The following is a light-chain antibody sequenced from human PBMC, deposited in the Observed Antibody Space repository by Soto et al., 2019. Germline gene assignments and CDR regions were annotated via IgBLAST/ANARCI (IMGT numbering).Light chain of an antibody. CDR3: QQYGSSPLT. J-gene: IGKJ4*01. CDR2: GAS. V-gene: IGKV3-20*01. Sequence: EIVLTQSPGTLSLSPGERATLSCRASESVSDNYLAWYQQRSGQAPRLVIYGASGRASAVPDRFSGSGSGADFTLTIRRLEPEDFAVYYCQQYGSSPLTFGGGTKVDIK. CDR1: ESVSDNY.